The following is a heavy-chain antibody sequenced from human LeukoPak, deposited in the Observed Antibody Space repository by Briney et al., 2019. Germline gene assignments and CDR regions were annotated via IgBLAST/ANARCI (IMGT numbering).Heavy chain of an antibody. Sequence: SETLSLTCIVSGGSISGYYWSWIRQPPGKGLEWIGYIYYSGSTNYNPSLKSRVTISIDTSKNQFSLKLSSVTAADTAVYYYASINYFDSSGYFYDDYWGQGTLVTVSS. V-gene: IGHV4-59*01. D-gene: IGHD3-22*01. CDR1: GGSISGYY. CDR3: ASINYFDSSGYFYDDY. CDR2: IYYSGST. J-gene: IGHJ4*02.